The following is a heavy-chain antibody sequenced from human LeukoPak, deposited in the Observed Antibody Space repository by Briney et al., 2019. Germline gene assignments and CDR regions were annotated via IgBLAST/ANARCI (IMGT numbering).Heavy chain of an antibody. J-gene: IGHJ4*02. V-gene: IGHV4-4*02. Sequence: SETLSLTCGVSDGSITSTNWWSWVRQTPGQGLERIGEISLNGVTNYNPSLNSRVTMLLDTSRNHLSLNLTSVTAADTAVYYCSRENGAFSPFGYWGQGTLVTVPS. CDR1: DGSITSTNW. CDR2: ISLNGVT. CDR3: SRENGAFSPFGY. D-gene: IGHD2-8*01.